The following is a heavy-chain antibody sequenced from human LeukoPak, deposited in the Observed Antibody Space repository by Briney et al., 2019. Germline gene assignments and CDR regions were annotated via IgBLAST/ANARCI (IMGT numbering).Heavy chain of an antibody. CDR2: ISSSSSYI. D-gene: IGHD4-17*01. Sequence: PGGSLRLSCAASGFTLSSCSMNWVRQAPGKGLEWVSSISSSSSYIYYADSVKGRFTISRDNAKNSLYLQMNSLRAEDTAVYYCARDTDYAVAFDIWGQGTMVTVSS. V-gene: IGHV3-21*01. CDR1: GFTLSSCS. CDR3: ARDTDYAVAFDI. J-gene: IGHJ3*02.